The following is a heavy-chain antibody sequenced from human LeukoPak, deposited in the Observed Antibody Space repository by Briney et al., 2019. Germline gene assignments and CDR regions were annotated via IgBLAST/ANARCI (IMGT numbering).Heavy chain of an antibody. Sequence: VASVKVSFTASGYTFTGYYMHWVRQAPGQGLEWMGRINPNSGGTNYAQKFQGRVTMTRDTSISTAYMELSRLRSDDTAVYYCARDGWELLEYFDYWGQGTLVTVSS. CDR1: GYTFTGYY. CDR3: ARDGWELLEYFDY. D-gene: IGHD1-26*01. J-gene: IGHJ4*02. CDR2: INPNSGGT. V-gene: IGHV1-2*06.